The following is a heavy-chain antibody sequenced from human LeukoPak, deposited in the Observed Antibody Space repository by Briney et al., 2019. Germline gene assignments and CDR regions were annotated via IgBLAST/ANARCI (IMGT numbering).Heavy chain of an antibody. V-gene: IGHV3-48*04. D-gene: IGHD3-22*01. Sequence: GGSLRLSCAASGFTFSSYSMNWVRQAPGKGLEWVSYISSSSSTIYYADSVKGRFTISRDNAKNSLYLQMNSLRAEDTAVYYCARALQDTAYYYDSSGYYPDWGQGTLVTVSS. CDR3: ARALQDTAYYYDSSGYYPD. CDR1: GFTFSSYS. CDR2: ISSSSSTI. J-gene: IGHJ4*02.